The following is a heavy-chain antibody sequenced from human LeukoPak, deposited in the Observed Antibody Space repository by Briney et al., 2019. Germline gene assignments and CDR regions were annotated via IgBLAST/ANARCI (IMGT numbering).Heavy chain of an antibody. CDR2: ISAYNGNT. CDR1: GYTFTSYG. CDR3: ARDLTGGAIKSEC. V-gene: IGHV1-18*01. D-gene: IGHD7-27*01. Sequence: GASVKVSCKASGYTFTSYGISWVRQAPGQGLEWMGWISAYNGNTNYAQNFQGRVTMTRDTSISTAYMELSSLRSDDTAMYYCARDLTGGAIKSECWGQGTLVTVSS. J-gene: IGHJ4*02.